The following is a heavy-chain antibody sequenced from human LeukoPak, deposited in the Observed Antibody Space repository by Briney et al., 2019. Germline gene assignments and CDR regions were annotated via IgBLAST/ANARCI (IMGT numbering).Heavy chain of an antibody. CDR1: GYTFTSYG. Sequence: ASVKVSCKASGYTFTSYGISWVRQAPGQGLEWMGWISAHNGNTNYAQKLQGRVTMTTDTSTSTAYMELRSLRSDDTAVYYCARSSLNSGSYPGDYWGQGTLVTVSS. CDR3: ARSSLNSGSYPGDY. V-gene: IGHV1-18*01. J-gene: IGHJ4*02. CDR2: ISAHNGNT. D-gene: IGHD1-26*01.